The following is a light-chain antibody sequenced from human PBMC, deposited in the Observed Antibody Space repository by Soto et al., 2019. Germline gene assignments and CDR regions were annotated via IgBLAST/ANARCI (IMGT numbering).Light chain of an antibody. J-gene: IGKJ1*01. CDR1: QTVRNN. V-gene: IGKV3-15*01. Sequence: EIVLTQSPATLSLSPGERATLSCRASQTVRNNYLAWYQQKPGQAPRLLIYGASTRATGIPARFSGSGSGTEFTLTISSLQSEDFAVYYCQQYNDWPRTFGQGTNVDIK. CDR3: QQYNDWPRT. CDR2: GAS.